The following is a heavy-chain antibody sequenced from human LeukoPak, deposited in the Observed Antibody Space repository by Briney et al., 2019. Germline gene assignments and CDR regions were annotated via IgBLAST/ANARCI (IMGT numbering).Heavy chain of an antibody. Sequence: GGSLRLSCAASGFTFSSYAMSWVRQAPGKGLEWVSAIRRTGGSTYYADSVKGWFTISRDNSKNTLYLQMNSLRAEDTAVYYCANTDYYDTSALDYWGQGTLVTVSS. D-gene: IGHD3-22*01. CDR3: ANTDYYDTSALDY. CDR2: IRRTGGST. J-gene: IGHJ4*02. V-gene: IGHV3-23*01. CDR1: GFTFSSYA.